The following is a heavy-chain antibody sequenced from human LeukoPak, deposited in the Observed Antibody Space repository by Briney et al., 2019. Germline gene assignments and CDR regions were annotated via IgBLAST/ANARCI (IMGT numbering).Heavy chain of an antibody. CDR1: GHSTTRGYY. Sequence: SGTLSLTCGISGHSTTRGYYWAWFRQSPGKGPEWIATFFQSEKSFYNASLESRVFMSLDTSKSQFSLNLTSVTAADTAVYYCARVLPVPYLLDSWGQGTHVTVSS. CDR3: ARVLPVPYLLDS. D-gene: IGHD3-10*02. CDR2: FFQSEKS. J-gene: IGHJ4*02. V-gene: IGHV4-38-2*01.